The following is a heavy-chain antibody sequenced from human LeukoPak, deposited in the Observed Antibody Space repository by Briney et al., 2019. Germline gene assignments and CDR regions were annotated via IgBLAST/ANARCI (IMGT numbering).Heavy chain of an antibody. J-gene: IGHJ4*02. V-gene: IGHV3-30*19. Sequence: PGRSLRLSCAASGFTFNAYGMHWVRQAPGKGLEWVGFIRYDGSNKYYADSVKGRFTISRDNSKNTLYLQMNSLRAEDTAVYYCASPLVATIGLGGFDYWGQGTLVTVSS. CDR1: GFTFNAYG. CDR2: IRYDGSNK. CDR3: ASPLVATIGLGGFDY. D-gene: IGHD5-12*01.